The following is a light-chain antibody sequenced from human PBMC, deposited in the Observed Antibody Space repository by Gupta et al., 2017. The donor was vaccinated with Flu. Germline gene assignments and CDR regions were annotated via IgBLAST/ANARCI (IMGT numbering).Light chain of an antibody. CDR1: SSNIGAGYD. J-gene: IGLJ3*02. Sequence: QSVLTQPPSVSGAPGQRVTISCTGSSSNIGAGYDVHWYQQLPGAAPKLLIYVNSNRPSGVPDRFSGSKSGTSASLAITGLQADDEGEYYCQSYDSSLSGYWVFGGGTKLTVL. V-gene: IGLV1-40*01. CDR2: VNS. CDR3: QSYDSSLSGYWV.